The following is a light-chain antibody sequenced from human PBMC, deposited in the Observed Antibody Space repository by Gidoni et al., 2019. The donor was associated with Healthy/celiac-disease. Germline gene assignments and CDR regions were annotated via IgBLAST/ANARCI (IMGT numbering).Light chain of an antibody. CDR3: QQSYSTPRFT. Sequence: IQMTQSPSSLSASVGDRVTITGRASQSISSYLNWYQQKPGKAHKLMIYAESSLQSGVPSRFSGSGSGTDFTLTISSLQPEDFATYYCQQSYSTPRFTFGPGTKVDIK. J-gene: IGKJ3*01. CDR1: QSISSY. V-gene: IGKV1-39*01. CDR2: AES.